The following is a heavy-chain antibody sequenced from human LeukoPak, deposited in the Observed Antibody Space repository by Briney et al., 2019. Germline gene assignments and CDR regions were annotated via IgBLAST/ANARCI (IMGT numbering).Heavy chain of an antibody. CDR2: ISSSSSYI. J-gene: IGHJ5*02. V-gene: IGHV3-21*01. CDR3: ARVWQQLARFDP. CDR1: GFTFSSYS. Sequence: PGGSLRLSCAASGFTFSSYSMNWVRQAPGKGLEWVSSISSSSSYIYYADSVKGRFTISRDNAKNSLYLQMNSLRAEDTAVYYCARVWQQLARFDPWGQGTLVTVSS. D-gene: IGHD6-13*01.